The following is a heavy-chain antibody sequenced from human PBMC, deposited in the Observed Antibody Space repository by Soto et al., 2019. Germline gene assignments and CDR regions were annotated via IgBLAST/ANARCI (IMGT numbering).Heavy chain of an antibody. CDR2: IIPILGIA. CDR1: GGTFSSY. Sequence: QVQLVQSGAEVKKPGSSVEVSCKASGGTFSSYISWVRQAPGQGLEWMGRIIPILGIANYAQKFQGKVTITADKSTSTAYMELSSLRSEDTAVYYCANLATADTLDYWGQGTLVTVSS. D-gene: IGHD6-13*01. CDR3: ANLATADTLDY. J-gene: IGHJ4*02. V-gene: IGHV1-69*02.